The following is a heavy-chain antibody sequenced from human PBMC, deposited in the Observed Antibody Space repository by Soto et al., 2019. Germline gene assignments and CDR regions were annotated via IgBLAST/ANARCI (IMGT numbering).Heavy chain of an antibody. CDR3: VKDDRILGRRYFDL. V-gene: IGHV3-23*01. CDR2: ISFSDGGT. Sequence: QAGGSLGLSSAAFGFSFARYASTWVRQVPGKGLEWVSSISFSDGGTYYADSVKGRLTISRDNSKNTLFLQMNSLRVEDTAVYYCVKDDRILGRRYFDLWGRGTLVTVSS. D-gene: IGHD2-15*01. J-gene: IGHJ2*01. CDR1: GFSFARYA.